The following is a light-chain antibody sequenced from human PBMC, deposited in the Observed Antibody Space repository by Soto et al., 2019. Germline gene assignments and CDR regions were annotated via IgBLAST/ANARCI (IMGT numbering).Light chain of an antibody. J-gene: IGKJ1*01. V-gene: IGKV1-5*01. CDR1: QSISSW. CDR2: DAS. CDR3: QQYNSYWK. Sequence: GDRATITCRASQSISSWLAWYQQKPGKAPKLLIYDASSLESGVPSRFSGSGSGTEFTLTISSLQPDDFTTYYCQQYNSYWKFGQGTKVDIK.